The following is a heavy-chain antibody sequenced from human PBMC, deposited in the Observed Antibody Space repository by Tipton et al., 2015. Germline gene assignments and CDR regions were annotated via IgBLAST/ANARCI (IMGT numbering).Heavy chain of an antibody. Sequence: TPSLTCAVYGGSFSTYYWTWIRQPPGKGLEWIGEINDSGSTNYNPSLKSRVTISVDTSKNQFSLKLTSVTAADTAVYYCTRGLKRRVVNRIMGPTWDWYFDLWGRGTLVTVSS. CDR2: INDSGST. V-gene: IGHV4-34*01. D-gene: IGHD1-26*01. J-gene: IGHJ2*01. CDR1: GGSFSTYY. CDR3: TRGLKRRVVNRIMGPTWDWYFDL.